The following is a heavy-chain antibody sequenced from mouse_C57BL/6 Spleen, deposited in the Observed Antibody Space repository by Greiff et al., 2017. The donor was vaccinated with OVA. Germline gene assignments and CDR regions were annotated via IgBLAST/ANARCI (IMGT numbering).Heavy chain of an antibody. CDR1: GYTFTDYY. CDR2: INPNNGGT. J-gene: IGHJ4*01. Sequence: EVQLQQSGPELVKPGASVKISCKASGYTFTDYYMNWVKQSHGKSLEWIGDINPNNGGTSYNEKFKGKATLTVDKSSSTAYMDLRSLTSEDSAVYYCERVWDYAMDYWGQGTSVTVSS. CDR3: ERVWDYAMDY. D-gene: IGHD4-1*01. V-gene: IGHV1-26*01.